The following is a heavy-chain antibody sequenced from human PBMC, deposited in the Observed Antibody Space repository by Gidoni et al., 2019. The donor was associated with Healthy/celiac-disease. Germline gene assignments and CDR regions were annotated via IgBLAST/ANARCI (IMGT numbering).Heavy chain of an antibody. J-gene: IGHJ6*03. CDR2: INPSGGST. V-gene: IGHV1-46*03. CDR1: GYTLTSYY. CDR3: ARDRDYRRYPYYYYYYMDV. Sequence: QVQLVQSGAEVKKPGASVKVSCKASGYTLTSYYMHWVRQAPGQGLEWMGIINPSGGSTSYAQKFQGRVTMTRDTSTSTVYMELSSLRSEDTAVYYCARDRDYRRYPYYYYYYMDVWGKGTTVTVSS. D-gene: IGHD4-4*01.